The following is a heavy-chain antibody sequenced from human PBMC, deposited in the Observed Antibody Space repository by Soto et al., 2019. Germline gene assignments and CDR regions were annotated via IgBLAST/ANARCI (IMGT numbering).Heavy chain of an antibody. Sequence: PGGSLRLSCAASGFTFSSYGMHWVRQAPGKGLEWVAVISYDGSNKYYADSVKGRFTISRDNSKNTLYLQMNSLRAEDTAVYYCAKGAHIVVVVAATPELDYWGQRTLVTVSS. V-gene: IGHV3-30*18. J-gene: IGHJ4*02. D-gene: IGHD2-15*01. CDR2: ISYDGSNK. CDR1: GFTFSSYG. CDR3: AKGAHIVVVVAATPELDY.